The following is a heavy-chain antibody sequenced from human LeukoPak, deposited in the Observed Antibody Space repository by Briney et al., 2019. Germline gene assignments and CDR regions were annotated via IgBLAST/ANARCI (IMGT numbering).Heavy chain of an antibody. D-gene: IGHD2-15*01. CDR3: AREGASKSNGIFDY. J-gene: IGHJ4*02. Sequence: ASETLSLTCTVSGGSISSGGYYWSWIRQHPGKGLEWIGRIYTSGSTNYNPSLKSRVTMSVDTSKNQFSLKLSSVTAADTAVYYCAREGASKSNGIFDYWGQGTLVTVSS. CDR2: IYTSGST. CDR1: GGSISSGGYY. V-gene: IGHV4-61*02.